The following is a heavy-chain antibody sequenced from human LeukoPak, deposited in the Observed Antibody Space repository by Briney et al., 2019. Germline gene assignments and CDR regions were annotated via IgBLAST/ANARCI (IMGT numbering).Heavy chain of an antibody. J-gene: IGHJ4*02. D-gene: IGHD3-10*01. Sequence: ASVKVSCKASGYTFIGYYMHWLRQAPGQGLEWMGWINPNSGDTNYAQKFQERVTITRDMSTSTAYMELSSLRSEDTAVYYCAADGLYGSGSFDYWGQGTLVTVSS. CDR1: GYTFIGYY. CDR2: INPNSGDT. CDR3: AADGLYGSGSFDY. V-gene: IGHV1-2*02.